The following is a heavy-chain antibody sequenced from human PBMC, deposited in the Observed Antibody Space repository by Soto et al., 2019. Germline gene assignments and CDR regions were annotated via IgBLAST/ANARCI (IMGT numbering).Heavy chain of an antibody. J-gene: IGHJ4*02. CDR3: ARGGNRYSNVASGVGGFDY. V-gene: IGHV4-59*01. Sequence: SETLSLTCTVSGASISSSYWSWIRQSPERGLGWIAYVYHTGATNYNPSLKSRVTISLDTSKGQFSLNLTSLTTADTAVYFCARGGNRYSNVASGVGGFDYWGQGSLVTVSS. CDR1: GASISSSY. CDR2: VYHTGAT. D-gene: IGHD5-12*01.